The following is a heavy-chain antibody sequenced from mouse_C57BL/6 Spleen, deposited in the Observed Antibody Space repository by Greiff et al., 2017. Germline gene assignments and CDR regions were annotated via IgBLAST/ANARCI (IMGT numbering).Heavy chain of an antibody. CDR2: IHPNSGST. CDR3: ARDAHGSSPLY. D-gene: IGHD1-1*01. CDR1: GYTFTSYW. V-gene: IGHV1-64*01. Sequence: QVQLQQPGAELVKPGASVKLSCKASGYTFTSYWMNWVKQRPGQGLEWIGMIHPNSGSTNYNEKFKSKATLTVDKSSSTAYMQLSSLTSEDSSFYYCARDAHGSSPLYWGQGTSVTVSS. J-gene: IGHJ4*01.